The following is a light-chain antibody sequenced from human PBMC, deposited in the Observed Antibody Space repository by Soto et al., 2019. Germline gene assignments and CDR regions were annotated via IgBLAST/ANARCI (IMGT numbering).Light chain of an antibody. V-gene: IGLV2-14*01. J-gene: IGLJ1*01. CDR2: EVS. CDR3: SSYTSSSTLEV. Sequence: QSALTQPASVSGSPGQSITISCTGTSSGVGGYNYVSWYQQHPGKAPKLMIYEVSNRPSGVSNRFSGSKSGNTASLTISGLQAEDEADYYCSSYTSSSTLEVFGTGTRSPS. CDR1: SSGVGGYNY.